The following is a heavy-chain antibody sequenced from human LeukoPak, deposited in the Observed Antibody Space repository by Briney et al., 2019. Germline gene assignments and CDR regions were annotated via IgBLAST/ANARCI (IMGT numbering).Heavy chain of an antibody. CDR1: GGSISSYY. Sequence: PSETLSLTCTVSGGSISSYYWSWIRQPPGKGLEWIGYIYYSGSTNYNPFLKSRVTISVDTSKNQFSLKLSSVTAADTAVYYCASFHGAAWGQGTLVTVSS. D-gene: IGHD3-10*01. CDR2: IYYSGST. J-gene: IGHJ5*02. V-gene: IGHV4-59*08. CDR3: ASFHGAA.